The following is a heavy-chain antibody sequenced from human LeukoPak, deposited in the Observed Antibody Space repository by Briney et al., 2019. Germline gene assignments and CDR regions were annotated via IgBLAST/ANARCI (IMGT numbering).Heavy chain of an antibody. D-gene: IGHD3-10*01. Sequence: PGGSLRLSCAASGFTFSSYGMSWVRQAPGKGLEWVAFIRYDGSNKYYADSVKGRFTISRDNSKNTLYLQMNSLRAEDTAVYYCAKNHGVMVRGVIVDYYYYMDVWGKGTTVTISS. CDR3: AKNHGVMVRGVIVDYYYYMDV. CDR1: GFTFSSYG. CDR2: IRYDGSNK. V-gene: IGHV3-30*02. J-gene: IGHJ6*03.